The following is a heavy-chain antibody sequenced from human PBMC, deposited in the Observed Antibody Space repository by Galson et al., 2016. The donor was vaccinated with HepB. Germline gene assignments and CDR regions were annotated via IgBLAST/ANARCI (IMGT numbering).Heavy chain of an antibody. J-gene: IGHJ6*03. V-gene: IGHV4-34*01. D-gene: IGHD4-17*01. CDR3: ARGPYGAPHYYYHMDV. CDR2: INHSGST. CDR1: GGSFSGYY. Sequence: SETLSLTCAVYGGSFSGYYWNWIRQPPGKGLEWIGEINHSGSTNYNPSLKSRVTISMDTSKNQFSLKVTSATAADTSVFYCARGPYGAPHYYYHMDVWGKGTTVTVSS.